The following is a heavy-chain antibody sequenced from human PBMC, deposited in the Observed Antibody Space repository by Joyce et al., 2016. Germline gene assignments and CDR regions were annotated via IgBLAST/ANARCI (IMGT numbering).Heavy chain of an antibody. J-gene: IGHJ6*02. CDR2: RNPLCRKE. D-gene: IGHD3-3*01. Sequence: QVQLVQSGAAVKTPGSSVKISCKASGAPFTKFAFSWLRQAPGQGLEWVGKRNPLCRKEQHAEEVHGSETITAEEATKTVYRELNRQRYENTAGFDCATGEDCRSGLCQEVGMEVWGQGTSVTVSS. V-gene: IGHV1-69*18. CDR1: GAPFTKFA. CDR3: ATGEDCRSGLCQEVGMEV.